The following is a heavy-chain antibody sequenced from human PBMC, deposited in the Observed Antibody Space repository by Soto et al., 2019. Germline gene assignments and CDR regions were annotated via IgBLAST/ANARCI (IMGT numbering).Heavy chain of an antibody. CDR1: GGSISSGGYY. V-gene: IGHV4-31*03. J-gene: IGHJ5*02. D-gene: IGHD2-2*01. CDR2: IYYSGST. Sequence: PSETLSLTCTVSGGSISSGGYYWSWIRQHPGKGLEWIGYIYYSGSTYYNPSLKSRVTISVDTSKNQFSLKLSSVTAADTAVYYCARATYQLPSGNWFDPWGQGTLVTVSS. CDR3: ARATYQLPSGNWFDP.